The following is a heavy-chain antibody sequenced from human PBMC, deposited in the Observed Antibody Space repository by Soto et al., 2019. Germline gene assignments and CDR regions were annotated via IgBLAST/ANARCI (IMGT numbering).Heavy chain of an antibody. J-gene: IGHJ5*02. V-gene: IGHV4-31*03. CDR2: FYSSGSI. Sequence: SETLSLTCFVSGYSITAGGYYWSWIRHHPGKGLEWIGSFYSSGSIIYNPSLRSRVSISGDTSSNQFSMSMTSVTAADTARYYCARMYSSGSGWFHPWGQGTLVTVSS. CDR1: GYSITAGGYY. D-gene: IGHD6-19*01. CDR3: ARMYSSGSGWFHP.